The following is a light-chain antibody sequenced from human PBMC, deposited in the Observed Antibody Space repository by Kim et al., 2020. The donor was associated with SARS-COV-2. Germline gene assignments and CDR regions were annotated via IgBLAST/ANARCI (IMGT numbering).Light chain of an antibody. V-gene: IGKV3-20*01. J-gene: IGKJ4*01. Sequence: GPLSLSPGGGVTLSCRANQTVASSSIAWYQQKPGQAPRLLMYDTSTRATGIPGRFSGSRSGTDFTLTISRLEPEDSAVYYCQQYGAFGGGTKVEI. CDR3: QQYGA. CDR2: DTS. CDR1: QTVASSS.